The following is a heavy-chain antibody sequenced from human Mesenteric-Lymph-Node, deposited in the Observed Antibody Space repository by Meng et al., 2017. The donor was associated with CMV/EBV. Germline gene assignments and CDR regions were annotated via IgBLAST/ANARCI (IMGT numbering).Heavy chain of an antibody. J-gene: IGHJ4*02. D-gene: IGHD6-13*01. CDR2: IDSFSSTM. CDR3: ARDSIASALDY. CDR1: GFTVSSNY. V-gene: IGHV3-48*01. Sequence: GESLKISCAASGFTVSSNYMSWVRQAPGKGLEWLAYIDSFSSTMYYTDSIKGRFTISRDNAKNSLYLQMNSLSADDTAVYYCARDSIASALDYWGQGVLVTVSS.